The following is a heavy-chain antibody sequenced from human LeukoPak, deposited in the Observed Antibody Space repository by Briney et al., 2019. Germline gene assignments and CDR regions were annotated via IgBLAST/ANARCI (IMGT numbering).Heavy chain of an antibody. CDR3: ARRQTYYYGSGSYYNARWFDP. D-gene: IGHD3-10*01. CDR2: INHSGST. Sequence: PSETLSLTCAVYGGSFSGYYWSGIRQPPGKGLEWIGEINHSGSTNYNPSLKSRVTISVDTSKNQFSLKLSSVTAADTAVYYCARRQTYYYGSGSYYNARWFDPWGQGTLVTVSS. J-gene: IGHJ5*02. V-gene: IGHV4-34*01. CDR1: GGSFSGYY.